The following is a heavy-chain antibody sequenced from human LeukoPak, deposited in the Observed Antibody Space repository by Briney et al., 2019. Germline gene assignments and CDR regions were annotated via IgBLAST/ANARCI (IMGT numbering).Heavy chain of an antibody. CDR3: ARKSNSSSWRYDAFDI. D-gene: IGHD6-13*01. CDR1: GSRFTSYW. Sequence: GESLKISCQGSGSRFTSYWIGWVRQMPGKGLEWMGIIYPGDSDTRYSPSCQAQVAISAAKSIRTAYLQWCSLKAPPSAIFYGARKSNSSSWRYDAFDIWGQARMPTVSS. V-gene: IGHV5-51*01. J-gene: IGHJ3*02. CDR2: IYPGDSDT.